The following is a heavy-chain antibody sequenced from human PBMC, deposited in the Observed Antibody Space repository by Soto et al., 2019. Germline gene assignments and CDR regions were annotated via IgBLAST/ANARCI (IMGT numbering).Heavy chain of an antibody. D-gene: IGHD3-22*01. V-gene: IGHV3-23*01. CDR3: AKGYYDSSGYYYDY. CDR2: ISGSGGST. J-gene: IGHJ4*02. Sequence: GESLKISCAASGFTFSSYAMSWVRQAPGKGLEWVSAISGSGGSTYYADSVKGRFTISRDNSKNTLYLQMNSLRAEDTAVYYCAKGYYDSSGYYYDYWGQGTLVTVSS. CDR1: GFTFSSYA.